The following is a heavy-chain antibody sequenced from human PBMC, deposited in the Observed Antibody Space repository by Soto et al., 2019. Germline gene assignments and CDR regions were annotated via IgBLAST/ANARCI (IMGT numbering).Heavy chain of an antibody. Sequence: QVQLVQSGAEVKKPGASVKVSCKASGYTFTSYAMHWVRQAPGQRLEWMGWINAGNGNTKYSQKFKGRVTITRDTSASTAYMELSSLRSEDTAVYYCATAAICPYCTSREPPFDYWGQGTLVTVSS. J-gene: IGHJ4*02. CDR1: GYTFTSYA. CDR2: INAGNGNT. D-gene: IGHD2-8*01. CDR3: ATAAICPYCTSREPPFDY. V-gene: IGHV1-3*01.